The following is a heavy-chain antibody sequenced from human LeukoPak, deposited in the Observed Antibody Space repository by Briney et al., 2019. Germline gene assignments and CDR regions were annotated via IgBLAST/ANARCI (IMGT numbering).Heavy chain of an antibody. D-gene: IGHD6-13*01. CDR1: GYTFTSYY. J-gene: IGHJ4*02. CDR3: AREVAAAGFDY. V-gene: IGHV1-46*01. CDR2: INPSGGST. Sequence: ASVKVSCKASGYTFTSYYMHGVRQAPGQGLEWMGIINPSGGSTSYAQKFQGRVTMTRDTSTSTVYMELSSLRSEDTAVYYCAREVAAAGFDYWGQGTLVTVSS.